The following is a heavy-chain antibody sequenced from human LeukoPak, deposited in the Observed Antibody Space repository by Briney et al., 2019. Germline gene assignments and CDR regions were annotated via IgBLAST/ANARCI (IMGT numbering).Heavy chain of an antibody. J-gene: IGHJ4*02. V-gene: IGHV4-59*08. D-gene: IGHD1-26*01. CDR1: GGSISSYY. CDR2: IYYSGST. CDR3: RSGSYYRYALRDY. Sequence: PSETLSLTCTVSGGSISSYYWSWIRQPPGKGLEWIGYIYYSGSTYYNPSLKSRVTISVDTSKNQFSLKLSSVTAADTTVYYCRSGSYYRYALRDYWGQGTLVTVSS.